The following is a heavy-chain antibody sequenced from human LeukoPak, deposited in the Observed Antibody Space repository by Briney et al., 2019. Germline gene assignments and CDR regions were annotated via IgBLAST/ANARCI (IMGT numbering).Heavy chain of an antibody. CDR1: GGSISSYY. CDR2: IYYSGST. J-gene: IGHJ4*02. V-gene: IGHV4-59*08. CDR3: AGSGYSYGIDY. D-gene: IGHD5-18*01. Sequence: PSETLSLTCTVSGGSISSYYWSWIRQPPGKGLEWIGYIYYSGSTNYNPSLKSRVTISVDTSKNQFSLKLSSVPAADTAVYYCAGSGYSYGIDYWGQGTLVTVSS.